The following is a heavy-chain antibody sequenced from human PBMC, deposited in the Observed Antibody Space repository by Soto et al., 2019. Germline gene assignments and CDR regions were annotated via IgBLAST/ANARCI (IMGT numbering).Heavy chain of an antibody. Sequence: GGSLRLSCAASGFTFSSYGMHWVRQAPGKGLEWVAVISYDGSNKYYADSVKGRFTISRDNSKNTLYLQMNSLRAEDTAVYYCAKDYYDSSGYFDYWGQGTLVTVSS. CDR2: ISYDGSNK. J-gene: IGHJ4*02. CDR1: GFTFSSYG. CDR3: AKDYYDSSGYFDY. D-gene: IGHD3-22*01. V-gene: IGHV3-30*18.